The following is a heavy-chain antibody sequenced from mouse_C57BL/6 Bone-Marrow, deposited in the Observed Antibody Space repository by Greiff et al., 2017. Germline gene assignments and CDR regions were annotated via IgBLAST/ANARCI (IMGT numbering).Heavy chain of an antibody. D-gene: IGHD2-4*01. Sequence: VQLQQSGPELVKPGASVKLSCKATGYTFTGYWIEWVKQRPGHGLEWIGEILPGSGSTNYNEKFKGKATFTADTSSNTAYMQLSSLTTEDSAIYYCARGGFYYDYDEGFAYWGQGTLVTVSA. CDR1: GYTFTGYW. V-gene: IGHV1-9*01. J-gene: IGHJ3*01. CDR2: ILPGSGST. CDR3: ARGGFYYDYDEGFAY.